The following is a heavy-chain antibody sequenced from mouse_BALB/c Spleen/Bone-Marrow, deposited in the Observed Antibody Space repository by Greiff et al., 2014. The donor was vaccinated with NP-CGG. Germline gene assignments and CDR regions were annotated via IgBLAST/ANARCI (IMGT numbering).Heavy chain of an antibody. V-gene: IGHV1S56*01. CDR2: IYPGDGST. Sequence: QVHVKQSGPELGKPGASVKMSCKASGYTFTSYFIHWVKQRPGQGLEWIGWIYPGDGSTKYNEKFKGKTTLTADKSSSTAYMLLSSLTSEDSAIFFCAYYRYDEYFDVWGAGTTVTVSS. D-gene: IGHD2-14*01. CDR3: AYYRYDEYFDV. J-gene: IGHJ1*01. CDR1: GYTFTSYF.